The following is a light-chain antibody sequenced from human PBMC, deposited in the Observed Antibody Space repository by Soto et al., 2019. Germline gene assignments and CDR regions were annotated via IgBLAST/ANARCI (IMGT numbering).Light chain of an antibody. J-gene: IGKJ4*01. V-gene: IGKV1-33*01. CDR2: DAS. CDR1: QDIRNY. CDR3: QHYDHLPPLS. Sequence: DLQMTQSPSSLSASVGDRVTITCQASQDIRNYLNWYQQKPGKAPNLLIYDASNLRAGVPSRFSGSGSGTEFTFTISSLQPEDIATDYCQHYDHLPPLSFGGGTKVEIK.